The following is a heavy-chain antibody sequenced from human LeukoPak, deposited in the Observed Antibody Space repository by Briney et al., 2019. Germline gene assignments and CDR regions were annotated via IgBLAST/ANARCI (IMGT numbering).Heavy chain of an antibody. V-gene: IGHV4-34*01. CDR3: ATASQLGSYNWFDP. Sequence: PSETLSLTCAVYGASFSNSYWSWIRQPPGKGLEWIGEIDHTRNTKYNPSLKGRVTISVDTPKNQFSLDLTSVTATDTAVYYCATASQLGSYNWFDPWGQGTLVTVSS. CDR1: GASFSNSY. J-gene: IGHJ5*02. CDR2: IDHTRNT. D-gene: IGHD1-1*01.